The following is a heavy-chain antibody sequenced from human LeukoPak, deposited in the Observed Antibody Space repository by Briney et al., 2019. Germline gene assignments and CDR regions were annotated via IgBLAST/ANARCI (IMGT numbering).Heavy chain of an antibody. Sequence: GGSLRLSCAASGFTFSSYWMNWARQAPGKGLEWVASINHNGNVNYYVDSVKGRFTISRDNAKNSLYLQMNSLRAEDMAVYYCAKMQLIAAGGFDYWGQGTLVTVSS. CDR2: INHNGNVN. V-gene: IGHV3-7*03. J-gene: IGHJ4*02. CDR3: AKMQLIAAGGFDY. CDR1: GFTFSSYW. D-gene: IGHD6-25*01.